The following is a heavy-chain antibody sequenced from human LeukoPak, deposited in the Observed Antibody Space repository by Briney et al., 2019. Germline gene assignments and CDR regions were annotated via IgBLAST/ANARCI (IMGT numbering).Heavy chain of an antibody. Sequence: GGSLRLSCAASGFTFSSYSMTWVRQAPGKGLEWVSYISSSSSTIYYADSVKGRFTISRDNAKNSLYLQMNSLRAEDTAVYYCARDIEYSYGSNYYYYYGMDVWGQGTTVTVSS. V-gene: IGHV3-48*01. J-gene: IGHJ6*02. CDR3: ARDIEYSYGSNYYYYYGMDV. CDR2: ISSSSSTI. CDR1: GFTFSSYS. D-gene: IGHD5-18*01.